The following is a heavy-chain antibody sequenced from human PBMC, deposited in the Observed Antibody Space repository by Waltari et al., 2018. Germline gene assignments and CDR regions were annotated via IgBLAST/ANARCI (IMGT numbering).Heavy chain of an antibody. V-gene: IGHV3-9*01. Sequence: EVQLVESGGGLVQPGRSLRLSCAASGFNFYDHAMHWVRQAPGKGLGWVSGISWDSVNTGYADSVKGRFTISRDNAKNLLYLQMNNLRVEDTAFYYCGKDITPGGMDVWGRGTAVTVSS. J-gene: IGHJ6*02. CDR3: GKDITPGGMDV. CDR2: ISWDSVNT. CDR1: GFNFYDHA. D-gene: IGHD2-15*01.